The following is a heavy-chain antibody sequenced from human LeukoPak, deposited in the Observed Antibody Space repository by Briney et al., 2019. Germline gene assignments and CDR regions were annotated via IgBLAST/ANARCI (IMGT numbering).Heavy chain of an antibody. CDR3: ATSLRSPYYFDY. D-gene: IGHD3-10*01. Sequence: ASVKVSCKVSGYTLTELSMHWVRRAPGKGLEWMGGFDPEDGETIYAQKFQGRVTMTEDTSTDTAYMELSSLRSEDTAVYYCATSLRSPYYFDYWGQGTLVTVSS. J-gene: IGHJ4*02. CDR2: FDPEDGET. V-gene: IGHV1-24*01. CDR1: GYTLTELS.